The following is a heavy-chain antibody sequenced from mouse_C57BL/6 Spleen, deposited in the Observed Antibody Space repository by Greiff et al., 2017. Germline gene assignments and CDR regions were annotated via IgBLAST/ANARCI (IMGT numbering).Heavy chain of an antibody. CDR2: IWSGGST. CDR1: GFSLTNYG. Sequence: QVQLQQSGPGLVQPSQSLSITCTVSGFSLTNYGVHWVRQPPGKGLEWLGVIWSGGSTDYTAAFISRLSISKDNCKSQVFLKMNRLHADDTAIYYCAKNANYYGSSYHFDYWGQGTTLTVSS. V-gene: IGHV2-4*01. CDR3: AKNANYYGSSYHFDY. J-gene: IGHJ2*01. D-gene: IGHD1-1*01.